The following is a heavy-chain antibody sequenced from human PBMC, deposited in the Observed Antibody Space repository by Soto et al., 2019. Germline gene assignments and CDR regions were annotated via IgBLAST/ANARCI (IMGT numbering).Heavy chain of an antibody. CDR1: GFTFSSYG. CDR3: AKSLVYCMED. CDR2: ISYDGSNK. J-gene: IGHJ6*02. Sequence: PVGSLRLSCAASGFTFSSYGMHWVRQAPGKGLEWVAVISYDGSNKYYADSVNGRFTITKDNAKNTQYLQMNIMSAEDAEEYCWAKSLVYCMEDLGQGTTVTLPS. D-gene: IGHD2-15*01. V-gene: IGHV3-30*18.